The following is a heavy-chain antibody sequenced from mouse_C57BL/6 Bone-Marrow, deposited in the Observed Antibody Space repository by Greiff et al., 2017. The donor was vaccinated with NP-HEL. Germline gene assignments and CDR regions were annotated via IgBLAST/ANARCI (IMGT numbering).Heavy chain of an antibody. CDR1: GFSLTSYG. Sequence: QVQLQQSGPGLVQPSQSLSITCTVSGFSLTSYGVHWVRQSPGKGLEWLGVIWRGGSTDYNAAFMSRLSITKDNSKSQVFFKMNSLQADDTAIYYCAKKNSYGSTYWYFDVWGTGTTVTVSS. D-gene: IGHD1-1*01. V-gene: IGHV2-5*01. CDR2: IWRGGST. J-gene: IGHJ1*03. CDR3: AKKNSYGSTYWYFDV.